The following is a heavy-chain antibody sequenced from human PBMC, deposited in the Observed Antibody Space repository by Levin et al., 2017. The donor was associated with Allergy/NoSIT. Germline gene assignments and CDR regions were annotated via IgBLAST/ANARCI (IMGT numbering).Heavy chain of an antibody. D-gene: IGHD3-3*01. Sequence: ASETLSLTCTVSGGSVSSDYWSWIRQPPGKGLEWIGYIYYSGGSDYNPSLKSRLSISVDTSKNQFSLKLSSVTAADTAMYYCARVRRSGYYEVDYFDYWGQGTLVTVSS. CDR1: GGSVSSDY. V-gene: IGHV4-59*02. CDR2: IYYSGGS. J-gene: IGHJ4*02. CDR3: ARVRRSGYYEVDYFDY.